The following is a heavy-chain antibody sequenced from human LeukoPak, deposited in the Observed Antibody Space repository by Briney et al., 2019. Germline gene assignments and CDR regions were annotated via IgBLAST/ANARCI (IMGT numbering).Heavy chain of an antibody. CDR2: IIPIFGTA. Sequence: SVNVSCKASAGTFSIYAISWVRQAAGQGLEWMGGIIPIFGTANYAQKFQGRVTITTDESTSTAYMELSSLRSEDTAVYYCARKCSSTSCYTGGHDAFDIWGQGTMVTVSS. D-gene: IGHD2-2*02. V-gene: IGHV1-69*05. J-gene: IGHJ3*02. CDR3: ARKCSSTSCYTGGHDAFDI. CDR1: AGTFSIYA.